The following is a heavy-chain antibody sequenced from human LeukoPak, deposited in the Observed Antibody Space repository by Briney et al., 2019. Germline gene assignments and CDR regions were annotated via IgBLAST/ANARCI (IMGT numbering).Heavy chain of an antibody. V-gene: IGHV1-8*02. D-gene: IGHD6-13*01. CDR3: ARDSSRHYYYYYMDV. CDR2: MNPNSGNT. J-gene: IGHJ6*03. Sequence: GASVKVSCKASGYTFTSYDINWVRQATGQGLEWMGWMNPNSGNTGYAQKFQGRVTMTRDTSISTAYMELSRLRSDDTAVYYCARDSSRHYYYYYMDVWGKGTTVTVSS. CDR1: GYTFTSYD.